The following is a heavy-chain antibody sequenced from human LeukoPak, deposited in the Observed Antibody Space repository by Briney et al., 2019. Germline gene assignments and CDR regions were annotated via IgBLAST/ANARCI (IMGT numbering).Heavy chain of an antibody. Sequence: PGGSLRLSCAASVFTFSDSAIHCVRQASGKGLGWVGRIRGKGYSDPPAYAASVKGRFTISRDDSKSTAYLQMNSLKAEDTALYYCTVPQSGGNWFDPWGPGTLVAVSS. V-gene: IGHV3-73*01. CDR3: TVPQSGGNWFDP. CDR2: IRGKGYSDPP. CDR1: VFTFSDSA. J-gene: IGHJ5*02. D-gene: IGHD3-16*01.